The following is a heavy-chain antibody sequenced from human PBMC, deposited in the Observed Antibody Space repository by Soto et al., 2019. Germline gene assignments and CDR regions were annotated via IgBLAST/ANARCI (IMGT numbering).Heavy chain of an antibody. CDR2: IYYSGST. D-gene: IGHD2-2*01. CDR1: GGSISSGGYY. J-gene: IGHJ4*02. V-gene: IGHV4-30-4*01. Sequence: PSETLSLTCPFSGGSISSGGYYWSWIRQPPGKGLEWIGYIYYSGSTYYNPSLKSRVTISVDTSKNQFSLKLSSVTAADTAVYYCASIGYCISTSCYPNDYWGQGTLVTVSS. CDR3: ASIGYCISTSCYPNDY.